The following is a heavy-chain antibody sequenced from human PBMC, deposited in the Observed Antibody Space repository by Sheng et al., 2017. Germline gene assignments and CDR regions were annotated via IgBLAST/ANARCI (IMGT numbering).Heavy chain of an antibody. Sequence: QVQLQQWGAGLLKPSETLSLTCAVYGGSFSGYYWSWIRQPPGKGLEWIGEINHSGSTNYNPSLKSRVTISVDTSKNQFSLKLSSVTAADTAVYYCARGTGFWSGAYYYYYYMDVWGKGTTVTVSS. D-gene: IGHD3-3*01. CDR1: GGSFSGYY. J-gene: IGHJ6*03. CDR3: ARGTGFWSGAYYYYYYMDV. V-gene: IGHV4-34*01. CDR2: INHSGST.